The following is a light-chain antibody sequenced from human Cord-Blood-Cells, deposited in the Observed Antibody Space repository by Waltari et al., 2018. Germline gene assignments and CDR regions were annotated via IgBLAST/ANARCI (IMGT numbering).Light chain of an antibody. Sequence: QSVLTQPPSASGTPGQRVTISCSGSSSNIGSNTVNWYQQLPGTAPKPLIYSNNPRPSGVPDRFSGSKSGTSASLAISGLQSEDEADYYCAAWDDSLNVWVFGGGTKLTVL. CDR2: SNN. J-gene: IGLJ3*02. V-gene: IGLV1-44*01. CDR3: AAWDDSLNVWV. CDR1: SSNIGSNT.